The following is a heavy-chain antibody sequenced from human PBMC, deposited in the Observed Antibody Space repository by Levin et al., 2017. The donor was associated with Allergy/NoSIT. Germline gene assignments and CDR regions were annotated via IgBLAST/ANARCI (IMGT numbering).Heavy chain of an antibody. Sequence: LSLTCAASGFTFSGYWMHWVRQAPGKGLVWVSRISGDGTVTTYADSVKGRFTISRDSAKNTVSLQMNSLRAEDTALYYCARGFDVNAFDIWGQGTMVTVSS. J-gene: IGHJ3*02. V-gene: IGHV3-74*01. CDR2: ISGDGTVT. CDR3: ARGFDVNAFDI. D-gene: IGHD3-10*01. CDR1: GFTFSGYW.